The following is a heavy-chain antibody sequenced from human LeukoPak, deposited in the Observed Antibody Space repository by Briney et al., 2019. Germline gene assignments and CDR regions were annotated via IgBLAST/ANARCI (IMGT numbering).Heavy chain of an antibody. D-gene: IGHD2-2*01. CDR2: IYHSGST. CDR1: GGSISSGGYY. CDR3: ARLPYCSSTSCYAFDI. J-gene: IGHJ3*02. V-gene: IGHV4-30-2*01. Sequence: SETLSLTCTVSGGSISSGGYYWSWIRQPPGKGLEWIGYIYHSGSTYYNPPLKSRVTISVDTSKNQFSLKLSSVTAADTAVYYCARLPYCSSTSCYAFDIWGQGTMVTVSS.